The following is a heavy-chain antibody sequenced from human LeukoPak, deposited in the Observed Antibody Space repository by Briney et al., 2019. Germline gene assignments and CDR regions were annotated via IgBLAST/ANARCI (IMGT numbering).Heavy chain of an antibody. Sequence: GGSLRLSCAASGFTSSSYWMSWVRQAPGKGLEWVANIKQDGSEKYYVDSVKGRFTISRDNAKNSLYLQMNSLRAEDTAVYYCARTLYYDILTGYSPTPYYFDYWGQGTLVTVSS. V-gene: IGHV3-7*03. D-gene: IGHD3-9*01. CDR1: GFTSSSYW. CDR2: IKQDGSEK. J-gene: IGHJ4*02. CDR3: ARTLYYDILTGYSPTPYYFDY.